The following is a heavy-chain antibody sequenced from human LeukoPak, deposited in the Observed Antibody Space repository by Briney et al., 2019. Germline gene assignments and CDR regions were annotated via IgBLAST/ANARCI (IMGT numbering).Heavy chain of an antibody. CDR2: ISPSSGVI. Sequence: GGSLRLSCAASGFTFRTYYMNSVRQTPGTGLEGVSYISPSSGVIHYADSVKGRFTISRDNATNSLSLQMNSLRAEDTAVYYCARDMGTSSWHAFDNWGQGTLVTVSS. CDR3: ARDMGTSSWHAFDN. CDR1: GFTFRTYY. D-gene: IGHD6-13*01. V-gene: IGHV3-48*01. J-gene: IGHJ4*02.